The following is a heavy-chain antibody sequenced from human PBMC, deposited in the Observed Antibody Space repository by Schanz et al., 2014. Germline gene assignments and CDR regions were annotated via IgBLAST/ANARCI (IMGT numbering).Heavy chain of an antibody. CDR2: ISGSGGNT. Sequence: EAQLLESGGGLVQPGGSLRLSCAASGFTFRGYAMSWVRQAPGRGLEWVSIISGSGGNTYYADAVRGRFTISRDNSKTTVYLQMNSLRAEDTAVYYCAKDAENTAMITDYFDYWGHGTLVTVSS. D-gene: IGHD5-18*01. CDR1: GFTFRGYA. V-gene: IGHV3-23*01. J-gene: IGHJ4*01. CDR3: AKDAENTAMITDYFDY.